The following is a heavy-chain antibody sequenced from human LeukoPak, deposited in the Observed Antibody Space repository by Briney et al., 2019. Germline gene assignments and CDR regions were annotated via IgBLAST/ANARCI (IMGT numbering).Heavy chain of an antibody. CDR1: GYTFTSYA. J-gene: IGHJ5*02. D-gene: IGHD2-15*01. CDR2: INAGNDNT. Sequence: ASVKVSCKASGYTFTSYAMHWVRQAPGQRLEWMGWINAGNDNTKYSQKFQCRVTITRDTSASTAYMELSSLRSEDTAVYYCARDLGYCTGGTCYPNWFDPWGQGTLVTVSS. CDR3: ARDLGYCTGGTCYPNWFDP. V-gene: IGHV1-3*01.